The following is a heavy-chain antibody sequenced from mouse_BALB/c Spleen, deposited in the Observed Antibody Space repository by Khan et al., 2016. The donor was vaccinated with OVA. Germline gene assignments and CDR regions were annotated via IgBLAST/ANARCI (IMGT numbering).Heavy chain of an antibody. CDR2: INPRSGYT. CDR3: ARRTTDCALDY. CDR1: GYTFTSHT. V-gene: IGHV1-4*01. D-gene: IGHD2-14*01. J-gene: IGHJ4*01. Sequence: QVQLQQSGAELARPGASVKMSCKASGYTFTSHTMHWVKQRPGQGLEWIGYINPRSGYTQYNQKFNDKVTLTADTSSSTAYMQLSRLTSEDSAVYYCARRTTDCALDYWVQGTLLTVSS.